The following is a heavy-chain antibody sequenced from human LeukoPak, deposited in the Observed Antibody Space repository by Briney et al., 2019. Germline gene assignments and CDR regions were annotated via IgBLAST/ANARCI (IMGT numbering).Heavy chain of an antibody. Sequence: GGSLRLSYAASGFTFSSYEMNWVRQAPGKGLEWVSYISSSGSTIYYADSVKGRFTIARDNAKNSLYLQMNSLRAEDTAVYYCARDSRYYYDSSGYGAFDIWGQGTMVTVSS. D-gene: IGHD3-22*01. CDR1: GFTFSSYE. V-gene: IGHV3-48*03. CDR2: ISSSGSTI. J-gene: IGHJ3*02. CDR3: ARDSRYYYDSSGYGAFDI.